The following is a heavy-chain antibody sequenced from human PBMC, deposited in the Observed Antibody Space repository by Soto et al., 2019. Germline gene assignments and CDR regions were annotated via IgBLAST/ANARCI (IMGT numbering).Heavy chain of an antibody. D-gene: IGHD3-10*01. Sequence: QVRLPQWGAGLLKPSETLSLTCGVYGESSSTYYWNWIRQSPGKGLEWIADIHYNGRTHYNPSLKSRLTISVDTSQKQFSLKLTSGTAADTAVYYCVRFEEPSPGSGPLADLWGPGKLVTVSS. V-gene: IGHV4-34*01. CDR3: VRFEEPSPGSGPLADL. CDR1: GESSSTYY. CDR2: IHYNGRT. J-gene: IGHJ4*02.